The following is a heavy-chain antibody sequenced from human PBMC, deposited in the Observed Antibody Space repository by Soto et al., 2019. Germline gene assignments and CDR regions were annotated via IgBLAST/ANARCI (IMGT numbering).Heavy chain of an antibody. CDR2: ISGSGGST. V-gene: IGHV3-23*01. CDR1: GFTFSSYA. CDR3: AKLSRKAAAPGAFDI. Sequence: EVQLLESGGGLVQPGGSLRLSCAASGFTFSSYAMSWVRQAPGKGLELVSAISGSGGSTYYADSVKGRFTISRDNSKHTLHLQMNSVRAEDTAVYYCAKLSRKAAAPGAFDIWGQGTMVTVSS. J-gene: IGHJ3*02. D-gene: IGHD2-2*01.